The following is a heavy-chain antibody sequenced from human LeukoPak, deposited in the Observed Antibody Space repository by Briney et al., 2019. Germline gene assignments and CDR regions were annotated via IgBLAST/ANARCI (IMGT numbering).Heavy chain of an antibody. D-gene: IGHD3-22*01. V-gene: IGHV4-61*01. CDR1: GGSLSSGSYY. Sequence: SETLSLTCTVSGGSLSSGSYYWSWIRQPPGKGLEWIGYIYYSGSTNYNPSLKSRVTISVDTSKNQFSLKLSSVTAADTAVYYCARSTYYYDSSGYYYFDYWGQGTLVTVSS. CDR2: IYYSGST. CDR3: ARSTYYYDSSGYYYFDY. J-gene: IGHJ4*02.